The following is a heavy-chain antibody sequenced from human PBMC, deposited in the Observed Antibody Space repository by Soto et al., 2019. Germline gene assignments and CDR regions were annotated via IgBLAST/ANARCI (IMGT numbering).Heavy chain of an antibody. CDR3: ATLDWLHYYYGMDV. J-gene: IGHJ6*02. Sequence: GGSLRLSCAASGFTVRSNYMSWVRQAPGKGLEWVSVIYSGGSTYYADSVKGRFTISRDNSKNTLYLQMNTLRAEDTAVYYCATLDWLHYYYGMDVWGQGTTVTVSS. CDR1: GFTVRSNY. CDR2: IYSGGST. D-gene: IGHD3-9*01. V-gene: IGHV3-66*01.